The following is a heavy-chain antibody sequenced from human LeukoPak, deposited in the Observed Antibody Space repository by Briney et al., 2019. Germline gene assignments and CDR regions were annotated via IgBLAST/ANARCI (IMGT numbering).Heavy chain of an antibody. CDR2: IYRDGTT. J-gene: IGHJ4*02. CDR3: ARGGGVHAH. Sequence: GGSLRLSCAASGFTVSSNYLSWVRQAPGKGLEWVSFIYRDGTTYYADSVKGRFTISRDNAKNSLYLQMNSLRAEDTAVYYCARGGGVHAHWGQGTLVTVSS. D-gene: IGHD3-16*01. CDR1: GFTVSSNY. V-gene: IGHV3-66*01.